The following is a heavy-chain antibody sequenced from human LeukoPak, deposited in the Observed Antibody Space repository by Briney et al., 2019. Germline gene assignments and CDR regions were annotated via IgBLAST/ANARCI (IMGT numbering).Heavy chain of an antibody. J-gene: IGHJ4*02. Sequence: PGGSLRLSCAASGFTFSSYGVHWVRQAPGKGLEWVAFIRYDGSNKYYADSVKGRFTISRDNSKNTLYLQMNSLRAEDTAVYYCAKDFDSHGLPPSFDYWGQGTLVTVSS. D-gene: IGHD5-18*01. CDR2: IRYDGSNK. CDR3: AKDFDSHGLPPSFDY. CDR1: GFTFSSYG. V-gene: IGHV3-30*02.